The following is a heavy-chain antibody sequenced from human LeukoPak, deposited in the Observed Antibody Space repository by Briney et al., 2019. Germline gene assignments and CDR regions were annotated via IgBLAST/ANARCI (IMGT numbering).Heavy chain of an antibody. CDR1: GGSLSSSSYY. J-gene: IGHJ6*03. CDR3: ASDLRGYCSSTSCYTGRAYYMDV. Sequence: SETLSLTCTVSGGSLSSSSYYWGWIRQPPGKGLEWIGSIYYSGSTYYNPSLKSRVTISVDTSKNQFSLKLSSVTAADTAVYYCASDLRGYCSSTSCYTGRAYYMDVWGKGTTVTVSS. D-gene: IGHD2-2*02. V-gene: IGHV4-39*07. CDR2: IYYSGST.